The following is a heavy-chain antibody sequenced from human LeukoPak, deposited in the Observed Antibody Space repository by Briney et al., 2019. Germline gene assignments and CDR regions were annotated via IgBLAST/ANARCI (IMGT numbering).Heavy chain of an antibody. V-gene: IGHV3-74*01. D-gene: IGHD4-11*01. CDR3: ATSDYSNYGDFDY. Sequence: GGSLRLSCAASGFTFSSYWMHWVRQAPGKGLVWVSRINSDGSSTSYVDSVKGRFTISRDNAKNTLYLQMNSLRAEDTAVYYCATSDYSNYGDFDYWGQGTLVTVSS. J-gene: IGHJ4*02. CDR2: INSDGSST. CDR1: GFTFSSYW.